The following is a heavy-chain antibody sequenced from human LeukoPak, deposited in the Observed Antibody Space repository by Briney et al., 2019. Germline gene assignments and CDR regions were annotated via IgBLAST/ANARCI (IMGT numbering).Heavy chain of an antibody. CDR3: ARDRGPVVPAAIGFYYGMDV. D-gene: IGHD2-2*01. CDR2: ISSSGSTI. Sequence: GGSLRLSCAASGFTFSSYAMSWIRQAPGKGLEWVSYISSSGSTIYYADSVKGRFTISRDNAKNSLYLQMDSLRAEDTAVYYCARDRGPVVPAAIGFYYGMDVWGQGTTVTVSS. J-gene: IGHJ6*02. V-gene: IGHV3-11*01. CDR1: GFTFSSYA.